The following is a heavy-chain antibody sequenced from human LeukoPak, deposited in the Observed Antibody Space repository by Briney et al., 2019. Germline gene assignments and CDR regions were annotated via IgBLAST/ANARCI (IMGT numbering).Heavy chain of an antibody. J-gene: IGHJ4*02. CDR1: VFTLSSYA. Sequence: PGGSLRLSCAASVFTLSSYAMSWVRQAPGKGLEWVSAISGSGGSTYYADSVKGRFTISRDNAKNSLYLQMNSLRAEDTAVYYCARAKAAAGTDYFDYWGQGTLVTVSS. CDR3: ARAKAAAGTDYFDY. V-gene: IGHV3-23*01. D-gene: IGHD6-13*01. CDR2: ISGSGGST.